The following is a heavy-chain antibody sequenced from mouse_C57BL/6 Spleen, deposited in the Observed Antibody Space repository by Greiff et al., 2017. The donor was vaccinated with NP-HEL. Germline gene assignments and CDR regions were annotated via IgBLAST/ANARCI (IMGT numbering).Heavy chain of an antibody. V-gene: IGHV1-63*01. CDR2: IYPGGGYT. D-gene: IGHD1-1*01. Sequence: QVQLQQSGAELVRPGTSVKMSCKASGYTFTNYWIGWAKQRPGHGLEWIGDIYPGGGYTNYNEKFKGKATLTADKSSSTAYMQFSSLTSEDSAIYYCARGGSSYDYYAMDYWGQGTSVTVSS. CDR1: GYTFTNYW. J-gene: IGHJ4*01. CDR3: ARGGSSYDYYAMDY.